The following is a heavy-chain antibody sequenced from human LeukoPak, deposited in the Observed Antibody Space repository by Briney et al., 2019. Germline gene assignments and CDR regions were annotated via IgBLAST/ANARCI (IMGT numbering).Heavy chain of an antibody. CDR1: GFTFSSYA. D-gene: IGHD4-17*01. CDR2: ISGSGSIT. J-gene: IGHJ4*02. V-gene: IGHV3-23*01. Sequence: PGGSLRLSCAASGFTFSSYAMSWVRQAPGKGLEWVSTISGSGSITYYADPVKGRFTISRDNSRNTLYLQMNSLRADDTAVYYCARAGNYYGDYDFWGQGTLVTVSS. CDR3: ARAGNYYGDYDF.